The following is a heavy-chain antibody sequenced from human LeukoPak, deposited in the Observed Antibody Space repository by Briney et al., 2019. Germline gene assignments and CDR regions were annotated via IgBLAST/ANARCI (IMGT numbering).Heavy chain of an antibody. CDR1: GYTFTGYY. Sequence: ASVKVSCKASGYTFTGYYMHWVRQAPGQGLEWMGWINPNSGGTNYAQKFQGRVTVTRDTSISTAYMELGRLRSDDTAVYYCARYFDWDDAFDIWGQGTMVTVSS. CDR2: INPNSGGT. J-gene: IGHJ3*02. D-gene: IGHD3-9*01. V-gene: IGHV1-2*02. CDR3: ARYFDWDDAFDI.